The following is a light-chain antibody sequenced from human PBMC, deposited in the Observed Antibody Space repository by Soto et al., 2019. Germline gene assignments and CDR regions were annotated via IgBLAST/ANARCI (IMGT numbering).Light chain of an antibody. CDR3: QQAYSFPIT. Sequence: TQVPPSPSSVSATVGDRVPITCRASQDIAAYLAWYQHKPGRAPELLIHAASSLQSGVTSRFSGSGSGTDFTLTINSLQPEDFATYYCQQAYSFPITSGQGVLLEVK. CDR2: AAS. V-gene: IGKV1D-12*01. CDR1: QDIAAY. J-gene: IGKJ5*01.